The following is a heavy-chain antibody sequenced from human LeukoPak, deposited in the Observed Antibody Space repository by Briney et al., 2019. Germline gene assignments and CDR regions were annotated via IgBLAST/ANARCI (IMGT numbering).Heavy chain of an antibody. Sequence: ASVKVSCKASGYTFTSYYMHWVRQAPGQGPEWMGIINPSGGSTSYAQKFQGRVTMTRDTSTSTVYMELSSLRSEDTAVYYCARGMRSHYYDYTGLYYYYLDLWGKGTMVTVSS. CDR1: GYTFTSYY. D-gene: IGHD3-16*01. J-gene: IGHJ6*03. CDR3: ARGMRSHYYDYTGLYYYYLDL. CDR2: INPSGGST. V-gene: IGHV1-46*01.